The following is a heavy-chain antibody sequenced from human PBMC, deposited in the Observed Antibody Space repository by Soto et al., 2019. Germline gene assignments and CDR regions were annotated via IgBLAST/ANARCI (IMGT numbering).Heavy chain of an antibody. V-gene: IGHV3-23*01. J-gene: IGHJ6*03. Sequence: PGGSLRLSCAASGFTFSSYAMSWVRQAPGKGLEWVSAISGSGGSTYYADSVKGRFTISRDNSKNTLYLQMNSLRAEDTAVYYCLSGDFWSGYPSDYMDVWGKGTTVTVSS. CDR3: LSGDFWSGYPSDYMDV. CDR2: ISGSGGST. D-gene: IGHD3-3*01. CDR1: GFTFSSYA.